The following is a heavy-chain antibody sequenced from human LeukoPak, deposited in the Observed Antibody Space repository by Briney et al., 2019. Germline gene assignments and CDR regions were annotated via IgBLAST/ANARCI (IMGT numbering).Heavy chain of an antibody. CDR2: MSSSGRHI. CDR3: AKSVAAAGNCY. CDR1: GFTFSQYT. V-gene: IGHV3-23*01. D-gene: IGHD6-13*01. Sequence: GGSLRLSCAASGFTFSQYTINWVRQAPGKGLEWISSMSSSGRHIFYADSVKGRFTISRDNSKNTLYLQMNSLRAEDTAVYYCAKSVAAAGNCYWGQGTLVTVSS. J-gene: IGHJ4*02.